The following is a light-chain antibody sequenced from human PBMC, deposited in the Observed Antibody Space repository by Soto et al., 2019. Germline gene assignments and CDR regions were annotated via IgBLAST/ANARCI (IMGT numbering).Light chain of an antibody. J-gene: IGKJ1*01. CDR3: QQTSAFPRT. Sequence: AIQMTQSPSCLSASVGDRVTITCRASQGIRNDLGWYQQKPGKDPKLLIYAASSLQSGVPSRFSGSGSGTDFTLTISSLQPEEFATYDCQQTSAFPRTVGQGTKVEIK. V-gene: IGKV1-6*01. CDR2: AAS. CDR1: QGIRND.